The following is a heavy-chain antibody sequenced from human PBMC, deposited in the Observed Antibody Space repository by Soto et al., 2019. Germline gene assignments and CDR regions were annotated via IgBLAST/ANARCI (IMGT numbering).Heavy chain of an antibody. Sequence: QVQLVESGGGVVQPGRSQRLSCAASGFTFSSYAMYWVRQAPGKGLEWVAVISYDGNNKYYADSVKGRFTISRGNSKNTLYLQMNSLRAEDTAVYYCARAGCDGGSCYTLVGLRYGMDVWGQGTTVTVSS. CDR3: ARAGCDGGSCYTLVGLRYGMDV. CDR2: ISYDGNNK. CDR1: GFTFSSYA. V-gene: IGHV3-30-3*01. J-gene: IGHJ6*02. D-gene: IGHD2-15*01.